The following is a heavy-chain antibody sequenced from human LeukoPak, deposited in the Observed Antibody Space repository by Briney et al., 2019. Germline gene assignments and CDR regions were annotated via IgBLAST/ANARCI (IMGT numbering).Heavy chain of an antibody. V-gene: IGHV4-39*07. Sequence: SETLSLTCTVSGGSISSGDYYWSWIRQPPGKGLEWIGEINHSGSTNYNPSLKSRVTISVDTSKNQFSLKLSSVTAADTAVYYCARGPLAGDYWGQGTLVTVSS. CDR3: ARGPLAGDY. CDR2: INHSGST. CDR1: GGSISSGDYY. J-gene: IGHJ4*02.